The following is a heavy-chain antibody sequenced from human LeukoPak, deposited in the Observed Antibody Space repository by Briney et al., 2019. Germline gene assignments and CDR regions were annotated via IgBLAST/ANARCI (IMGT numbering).Heavy chain of an antibody. V-gene: IGHV3-74*01. CDR1: GFTFTAYW. D-gene: IGHD3-10*01. CDR2: VNSDGSAT. J-gene: IGHJ3*02. Sequence: SGGSLRLSCAASGFTFTAYWMHWVRQAPGKGLVWVSRVNSDGSATTYADSVKGRFTISRDNAKNTLYLQMNGLRAEDTAMYYCATGFTTGRAFDIWGQGTMVTVSP. CDR3: ATGFTTGRAFDI.